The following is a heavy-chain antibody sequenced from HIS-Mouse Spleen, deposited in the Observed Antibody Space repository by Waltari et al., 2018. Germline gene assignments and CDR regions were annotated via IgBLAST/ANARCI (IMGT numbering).Heavy chain of an antibody. J-gene: IGHJ2*01. CDR2: IYYRGSP. D-gene: IGHD6-13*01. CDR3: AREIPYSSSWYDWYFDL. V-gene: IGHV4-39*07. CDR1: GGSISSSSYY. Sequence: QLQLQESGPGLVKPSETLSLTCTVSGGSISSSSYYWGWIRQPPGKGLDWIGSIYYRGSPLYHPSLKDRVTISGDTSKNQFSLKLSSVTAADTAVYYCAREIPYSSSWYDWYFDLWGRGTLVTVSS.